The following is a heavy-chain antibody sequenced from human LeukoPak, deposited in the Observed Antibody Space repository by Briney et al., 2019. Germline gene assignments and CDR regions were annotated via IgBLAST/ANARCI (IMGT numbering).Heavy chain of an antibody. CDR3: ARGLPGIAALIYGY. CDR1: GFTVSSNY. D-gene: IGHD6-13*01. Sequence: GGSPRLSCAASGFTVSSNYMSWVRQAPGKGLEWVSVIYSGGSTYYADSVKGRFTISRDNSKNTLYLQMNSLRAEDTAVYYCARGLPGIAALIYGYWGQGTLVTVSS. CDR2: IYSGGST. J-gene: IGHJ4*02. V-gene: IGHV3-53*01.